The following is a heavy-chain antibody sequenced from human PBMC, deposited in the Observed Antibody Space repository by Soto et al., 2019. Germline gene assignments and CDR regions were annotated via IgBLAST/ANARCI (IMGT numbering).Heavy chain of an antibody. D-gene: IGHD3-22*01. CDR3: ARGSGYYYSSFDY. V-gene: IGHV3-48*01. J-gene: IGHJ4*02. CDR2: ISSSSSTI. CDR1: GFTFSSYS. Sequence: GGSLRLSCAASGFTFSSYSMNWVRQAPGKGLEWVSYISSSSSTIYYADSVKGRFTISRDSAKNSLYLQMNSLTAEDTAVYYCARGSGYYYSSFDYWGQGTLVTVS.